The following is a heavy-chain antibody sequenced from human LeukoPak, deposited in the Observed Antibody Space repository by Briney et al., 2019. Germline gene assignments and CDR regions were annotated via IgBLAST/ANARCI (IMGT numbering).Heavy chain of an antibody. CDR3: ARGPRSSPTEYFDY. J-gene: IGHJ4*02. D-gene: IGHD6-13*01. Sequence: PGGSLRLSCAASGFTFSSYAMHWVRQAPGKGLEYVSAISSNGCSTYYADSVRGRFTISRANSENTLYLQMGSLRAEDMAVYYCARGPRSSPTEYFDYWGQGTLVTVSS. CDR2: ISSNGCST. V-gene: IGHV3-64*02. CDR1: GFTFSSYA.